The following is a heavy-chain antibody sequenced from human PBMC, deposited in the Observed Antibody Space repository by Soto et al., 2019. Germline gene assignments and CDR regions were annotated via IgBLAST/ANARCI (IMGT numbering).Heavy chain of an antibody. CDR2: IYYSGST. V-gene: IGHV4-59*01. Sequence: QVQLQESGPGLVKPSETLSLTCTVSGGSISSYYWSWIRQPPGKGLEWIGYIYYSGSTNYNPSLKSRFTISVDTSKNQFSLKLSSVTAADTAVYYCARGWTIFGVVTRFDPWGQGTLVTVSS. CDR1: GGSISSYY. J-gene: IGHJ5*02. CDR3: ARGWTIFGVVTRFDP. D-gene: IGHD3-3*01.